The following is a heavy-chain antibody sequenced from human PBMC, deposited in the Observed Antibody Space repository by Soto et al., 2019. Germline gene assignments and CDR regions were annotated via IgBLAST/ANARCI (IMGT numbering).Heavy chain of an antibody. Sequence: PSETLSLTCTVSGGSISSGGYYWSWIRQHPGKGQEWIGYIYYSGSTYYNPSLKSRVTISVDTSKNQFSLKLSSVTAADTAVYYCARVPRYYDSSGYKRNWFDPWGQGTLVPSPQ. CDR3: ARVPRYYDSSGYKRNWFDP. CDR1: GGSISSGGYY. V-gene: IGHV4-31*03. CDR2: IYYSGST. J-gene: IGHJ5*02. D-gene: IGHD3-22*01.